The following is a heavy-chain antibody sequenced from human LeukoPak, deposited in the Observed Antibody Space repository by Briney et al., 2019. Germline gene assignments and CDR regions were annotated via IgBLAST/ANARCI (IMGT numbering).Heavy chain of an antibody. J-gene: IGHJ4*02. CDR2: IYYSGST. V-gene: IGHV4-59*12. CDR1: GGSISSYY. CDR3: ARDLRPRHCTTNCYTFDY. D-gene: IGHD2-8*01. Sequence: PSETLSLTCTVSGGSISSYYWSWIRQPPGKGLEWIGYIYYSGSTNYNSSFKSRVTISIDTSNNQFSLKLSSVTAADTAVYYCARDLRPRHCTTNCYTFDYWGQGTLVTVSS.